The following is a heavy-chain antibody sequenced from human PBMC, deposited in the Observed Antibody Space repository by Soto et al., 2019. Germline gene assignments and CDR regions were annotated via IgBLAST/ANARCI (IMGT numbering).Heavy chain of an antibody. V-gene: IGHV1-8*01. CDR1: GYTFTSYD. J-gene: IGHJ6*03. D-gene: IGHD2-15*01. Sequence: ASVKVSCKASGYTFTSYDINWVRQATGQGLEWMGWMNPNSGNTGYAQKFQGRVTMTRNTSISTAYMKLSSLRSEDTAVYYCARSYRRYCSGGSYYSYYYYYMDVWGKGTTVTVS. CDR3: ARSYRRYCSGGSYYSYYYYYMDV. CDR2: MNPNSGNT.